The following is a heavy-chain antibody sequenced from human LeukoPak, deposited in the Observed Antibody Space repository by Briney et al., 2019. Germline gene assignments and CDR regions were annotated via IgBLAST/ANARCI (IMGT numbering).Heavy chain of an antibody. CDR1: GGSISSSSYY. J-gene: IGHJ4*02. V-gene: IGHV4-39*07. D-gene: IGHD2-8*01. Sequence: SETLSLTCTVSGGSISSSSYYWGWIRQPPGKGLEWIGSIYYSGSTYYNPSLKSRVTISVDTSKNQFSLKLSSVTAADTAVYYCARDVGRYCTNGVCYYYARSYFDYWGQGTLVTVSS. CDR3: ARDVGRYCTNGVCYYYARSYFDY. CDR2: IYYSGST.